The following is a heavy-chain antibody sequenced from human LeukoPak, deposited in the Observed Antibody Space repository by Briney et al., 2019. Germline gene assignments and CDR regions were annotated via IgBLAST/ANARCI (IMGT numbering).Heavy chain of an antibody. V-gene: IGHV2-5*02. CDR3: AHSQVFSYGSFHDAYDI. D-gene: IGHD5-18*01. CDR1: GVSLSTSGVG. Sequence: SGPTLVNPTQTLTLTCSLSGVSLSTSGVGVGWIRQPPGKALEWLALIYWDDDSRYSPSLKSRLTIAKDTSKNQVVLTLTNMDAVDTATYYCAHSQVFSYGSFHDAYDIWGLGMLVTVSS. CDR2: IYWDDDS. J-gene: IGHJ3*02.